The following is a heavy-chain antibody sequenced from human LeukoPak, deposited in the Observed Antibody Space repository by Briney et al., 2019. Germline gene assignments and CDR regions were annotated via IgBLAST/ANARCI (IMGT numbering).Heavy chain of an antibody. Sequence: EPGESLRLPCAASGFPFSTYWMSWVRQAPGKGLEWVANINQDGTEKYYVDSVKGRFTISRDNSKNTLYLQMNSLRAEDTAVYYCAKRHHRRVCSSTSCHRPNDAFDIWGQGTMVTVSS. CDR2: INQDGTEK. V-gene: IGHV3-7*01. CDR3: AKRHHRRVCSSTSCHRPNDAFDI. D-gene: IGHD2-2*01. J-gene: IGHJ3*02. CDR1: GFPFSTYW.